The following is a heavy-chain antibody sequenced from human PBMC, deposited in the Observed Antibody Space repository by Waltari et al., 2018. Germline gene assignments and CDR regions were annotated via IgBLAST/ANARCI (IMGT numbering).Heavy chain of an antibody. D-gene: IGHD1-26*01. Sequence: QVQLVASGGGVVQPGRSLRLSCAASGFTFSSYAMHWVRPAPGKGLEWVAVISYDGSNKYYADSVKGRFTISRDNSKNTLYLQMNSLRAEDTAVYYCARDSGSYHYWYFDLWGRGTLVTVSS. CDR3: ARDSGSYHYWYFDL. J-gene: IGHJ2*01. V-gene: IGHV3-30*01. CDR1: GFTFSSYA. CDR2: ISYDGSNK.